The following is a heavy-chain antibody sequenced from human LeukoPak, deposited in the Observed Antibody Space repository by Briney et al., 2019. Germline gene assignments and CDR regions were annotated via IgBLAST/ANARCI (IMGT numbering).Heavy chain of an antibody. J-gene: IGHJ4*02. D-gene: IGHD5-18*01. Sequence: GGSLRLSCAGSGINFRSYGMHWVRQAPGKGLEWVAVISHDGSNKHYADSVKGRFTISRDDSKSTLYLQMNSLRAEDTAVYYCARGARGYNYGYDELDYWGQGTLVTVSS. CDR2: ISHDGSNK. V-gene: IGHV3-30*03. CDR3: ARGARGYNYGYDELDY. CDR1: GINFRSYG.